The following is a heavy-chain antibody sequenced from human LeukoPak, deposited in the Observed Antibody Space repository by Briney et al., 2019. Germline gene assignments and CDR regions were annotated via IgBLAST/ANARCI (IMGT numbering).Heavy chain of an antibody. CDR2: IWYDGSNK. J-gene: IGHJ4*02. V-gene: IGHV3-33*01. CDR3: ARARTTRGFDY. CDR1: GFTFNSYG. D-gene: IGHD4-17*01. Sequence: GGSLRLSCAASGFTFNSYGIHWVRQAPGKGLEWVAFIWYDGSNKYYADSVKGRFTISRDNSKDTLYLQMNSLRAEDTAVYYCARARTTRGFDYWGQGTLVTVSS.